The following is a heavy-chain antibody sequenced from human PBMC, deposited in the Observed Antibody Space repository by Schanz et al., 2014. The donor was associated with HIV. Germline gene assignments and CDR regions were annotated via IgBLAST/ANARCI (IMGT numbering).Heavy chain of an antibody. J-gene: IGHJ3*01. CDR3: AREGESSGRAGLFDL. D-gene: IGHD6-19*01. CDR2: MSHDGFSK. CDR1: GFTFDDYV. Sequence: VQLVESGGGLVQPGRSLRLSCAASGFTFDDYVMHWVRQAPGKGLEWVAGMSHDGFSKYFADSVKGRFAISREDSKNTVHLQMDSLRPEDTAVYYCAREGESSGRAGLFDLWGQGAMVTVSS. V-gene: IGHV3-30*09.